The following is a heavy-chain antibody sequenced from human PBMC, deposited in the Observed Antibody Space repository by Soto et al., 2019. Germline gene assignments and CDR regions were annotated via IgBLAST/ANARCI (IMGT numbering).Heavy chain of an antibody. Sequence: ASVKVSCKASGYTFSNFDINWVRQAPGQGLEWVGWMNPISGNSGSAQKFQGRVTMTRDTSISTAYMELSSLTSEDTAVYYCAKLGPRGADSSGYYIYYFDYWGQGTLVTVSS. V-gene: IGHV1-8*01. D-gene: IGHD3-22*01. CDR2: MNPISGNS. CDR3: AKLGPRGADSSGYYIYYFDY. J-gene: IGHJ4*02. CDR1: GYTFSNFD.